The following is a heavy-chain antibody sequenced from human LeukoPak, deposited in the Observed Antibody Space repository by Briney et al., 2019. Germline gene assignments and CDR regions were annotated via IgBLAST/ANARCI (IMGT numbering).Heavy chain of an antibody. CDR3: AKDSPLGYYDSSGYLDY. J-gene: IGHJ4*02. CDR2: ISYDGSNK. V-gene: IGHV3-30*18. D-gene: IGHD3-22*01. Sequence: GGSLRLSCAASGFTFSSYGMHWVRQAPGKGLEWVAVISYDGSNKYYADSVKGRFTISRDNSKNTLYLQMNSLRAEDTAVYYCAKDSPLGYYDSSGYLDYWGQGTLVTVSS. CDR1: GFTFSSYG.